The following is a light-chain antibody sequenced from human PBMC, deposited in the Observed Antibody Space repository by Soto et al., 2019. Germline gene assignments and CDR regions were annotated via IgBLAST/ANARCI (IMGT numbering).Light chain of an antibody. V-gene: IGLV2-14*03. CDR1: SSDVGGYNY. CDR2: DVS. Sequence: QSVLTQPASVSGSPGQSITISCTGTSSDVGGYNYVSWYQQHPGKAPKLMIYDVSNRPSGVSNRFSGSKSGNTASLTISGLQAEDEADYYCCSYTGSSTPVVFGGGTKLTV. CDR3: CSYTGSSTPVV. J-gene: IGLJ2*01.